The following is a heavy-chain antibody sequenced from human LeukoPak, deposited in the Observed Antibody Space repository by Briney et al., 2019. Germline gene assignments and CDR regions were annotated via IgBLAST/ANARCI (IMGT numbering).Heavy chain of an antibody. CDR1: GFTFSNYA. D-gene: IGHD4-23*01. CDR2: ISGSGVNT. J-gene: IGHJ4*02. CDR3: AKDRATVVSRGFDY. V-gene: IGHV3-23*01. Sequence: PGGSLRLSCAASGFTFSNYAMTWVRQAPGEGLEWVSAISGSGVNTYYADSVKGGLTLSRDNSKNTLFLQMNSERAEDTAIYYCAKDRATVVSRGFDYWGQGTLVTVSS.